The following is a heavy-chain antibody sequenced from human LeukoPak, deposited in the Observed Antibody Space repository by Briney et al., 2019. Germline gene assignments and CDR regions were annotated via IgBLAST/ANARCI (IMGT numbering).Heavy chain of an antibody. V-gene: IGHV1-69*01. Sequence: AASVKVSCKASGGTFSSYAISWVRQAPGQGLEWMGGIIPIFGTANYAQKFQGRVTITADESTSTAYMELSSLRSEDTAVYYCARATREYSSSWYYFDYWGQGTLVTVSS. CDR1: GGTFSSYA. CDR3: ARATREYSSSWYYFDY. CDR2: IIPIFGTA. D-gene: IGHD6-13*01. J-gene: IGHJ4*02.